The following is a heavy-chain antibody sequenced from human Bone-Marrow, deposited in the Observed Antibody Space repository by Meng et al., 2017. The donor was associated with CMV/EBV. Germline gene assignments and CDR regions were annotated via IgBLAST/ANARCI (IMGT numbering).Heavy chain of an antibody. D-gene: IGHD1-1*01. CDR2: IIPILEIT. Sequence: SVKVSCKASGGTFSSSAISWVRQDPGQGLEWMGGIIPILEITHYAQKFQGRLTITADKSTGTAYMDLNSLTSDATAFYYCAIDLGSTSGYWGQGTMVTVSS. V-gene: IGHV1-69*10. CDR1: GGTFSSSA. CDR3: AIDLGSTSGY. J-gene: IGHJ4*02.